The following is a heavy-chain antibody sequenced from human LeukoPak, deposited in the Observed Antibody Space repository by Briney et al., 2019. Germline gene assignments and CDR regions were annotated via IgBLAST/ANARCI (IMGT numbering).Heavy chain of an antibody. D-gene: IGHD2-2*02. CDR3: ATNVVVPAAILGYFDY. Sequence: KPSETLSLTCTVSGGSISSSSYYWGWIRQPPGKGLEWIGSIYYSGSTYYNPSLKSRVTISVDTSKNQFSLKLSSVTAADTAVYYCATNVVVPAAILGYFDYWGQGTLVTVSS. J-gene: IGHJ4*02. V-gene: IGHV4-39*01. CDR1: GGSISSSSYY. CDR2: IYYSGST.